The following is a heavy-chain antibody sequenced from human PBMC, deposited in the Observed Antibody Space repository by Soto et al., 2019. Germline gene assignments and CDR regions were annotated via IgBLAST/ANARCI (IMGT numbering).Heavy chain of an antibody. Sequence: QLQLQESGPGLVKPSETLSLTCTVSGGSISSSSYYWGWIRQPPGKGLEWIGSIYYSGSTYYNPSLKSRVTISVDTSKNQFSLKLSSVTAADTAVYYCARHMGWHEATIWFDPWGQGTLVTVSS. CDR2: IYYSGST. J-gene: IGHJ5*02. D-gene: IGHD5-12*01. CDR3: ARHMGWHEATIWFDP. CDR1: GGSISSSSYY. V-gene: IGHV4-39*01.